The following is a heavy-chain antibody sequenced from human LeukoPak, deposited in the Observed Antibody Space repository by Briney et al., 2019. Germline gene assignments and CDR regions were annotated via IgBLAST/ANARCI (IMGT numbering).Heavy chain of an antibody. CDR2: IYTSGST. CDR3: ARVTSEAGYCSSTSCYSAWFDP. J-gene: IGHJ5*02. CDR1: GGSISSYY. D-gene: IGHD2-2*01. Sequence: PSETLSLTCTVSGGSISSYYWSWIRQPAGKGLEWIGRIYTSGSTNYNPSLMSRVTMSVDTSKNQFSLKLSSVTAADTAVYYCARVTSEAGYCSSTSCYSAWFDPWGQGTLVTVSS. V-gene: IGHV4-4*07.